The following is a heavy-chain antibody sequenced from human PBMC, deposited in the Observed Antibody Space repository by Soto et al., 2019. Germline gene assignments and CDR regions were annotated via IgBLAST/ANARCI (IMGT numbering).Heavy chain of an antibody. D-gene: IGHD3-10*01. CDR1: GYTVTSYD. J-gene: IGHJ4*02. V-gene: IGHV1-8*01. Sequence: RASVKVSCKASGYTVTSYDINWVRQATGQGLEWRVLINLTAGNTGYAQKFQGRVTMSRDTSISTAYRELSSLKSDDTAVDCCARVNIQNSYASGSYSPYYFHYWGQGTMVTVSS. CDR3: ARVNIQNSYASGSYSPYYFHY. CDR2: INLTAGNT.